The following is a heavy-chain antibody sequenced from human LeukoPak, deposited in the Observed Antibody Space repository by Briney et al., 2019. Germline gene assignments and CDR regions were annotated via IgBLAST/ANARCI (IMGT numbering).Heavy chain of an antibody. CDR2: INHSGST. CDR1: GGSFSGYY. J-gene: IGHJ5*02. CDR3: ARGRTTLLKQWLFHFNWFDP. Sequence: PSETLSLTCAVYGGSFSGYYWSWLRQPPGKGLEWIGEINHSGSTNYNPSLKSRVTISVDTSKNQFSLELSSVTAADTAVYYCARGRTTLLKQWLFHFNWFDPWGQGTLVTVSS. D-gene: IGHD6-19*01. V-gene: IGHV4-34*01.